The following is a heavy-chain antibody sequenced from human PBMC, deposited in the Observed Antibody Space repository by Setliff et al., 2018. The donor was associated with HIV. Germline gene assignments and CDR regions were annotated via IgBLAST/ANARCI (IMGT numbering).Heavy chain of an antibody. Sequence: CTVSGFSLSNPRMGVSWIRQPPGKALEWLAHIFSNDEKSYSTSLKSRLTISRDTSKSQVVLNMTNMDPVDTATYYCARIWRSTSWYYFDYWGQGTLVTVSS. J-gene: IGHJ4*02. CDR3: ARIWRSTSWYYFDY. V-gene: IGHV2-26*01. D-gene: IGHD6-13*01. CDR1: GFSLSNPRMG. CDR2: IFSNDEK.